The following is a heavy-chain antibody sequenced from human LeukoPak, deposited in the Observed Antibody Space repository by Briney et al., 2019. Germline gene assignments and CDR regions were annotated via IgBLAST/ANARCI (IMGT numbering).Heavy chain of an antibody. V-gene: IGHV1-69*04. CDR3: ARDHTPHYYDSSGEGY. D-gene: IGHD3-22*01. CDR1: GYTFTSYG. J-gene: IGHJ4*02. CDR2: IIPILGIA. Sequence: SVKVSCKASGYTFTSYGISWVRQAPGQGLEWMGRIIPILGIANYAQKFQGRVTITADKSTSTAYMELSSLRSEDTAVYYCARDHTPHYYDSSGEGYWGQGTLVTVSS.